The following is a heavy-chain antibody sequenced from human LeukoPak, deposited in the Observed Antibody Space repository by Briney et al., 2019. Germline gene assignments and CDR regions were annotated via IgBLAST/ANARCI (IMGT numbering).Heavy chain of an antibody. V-gene: IGHV3-23*01. CDR2: ISGSGGST. Sequence: GGSLRLSCVTSGFTFSSYGMHWVRQAPGKGLEWVSAISGSGGSTYYADSVEGRFTISRDNSKNTLYLQMNSLRAEDTAVYYCAKKGSEDGDYYYYYYMDVWGKGTTVAISS. D-gene: IGHD2-15*01. J-gene: IGHJ6*03. CDR1: GFTFSSYG. CDR3: AKKGSEDGDYYYYYYMDV.